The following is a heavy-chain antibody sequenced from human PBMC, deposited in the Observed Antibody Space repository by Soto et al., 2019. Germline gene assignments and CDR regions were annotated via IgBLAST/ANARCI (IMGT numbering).Heavy chain of an antibody. J-gene: IGHJ5*02. D-gene: IGHD3-3*01. CDR3: ARAVTIALRGYPPGYNWSDH. V-gene: IGHV4-4*07. Sequence: SETLSLTCTVSGGSISSYYWSWIRQPAGKGLEWIGRIYTSGSTNYNPSLKSRVTMSVDTSKNQFSLKLSSATAADTAVYYCARAVTIALRGYPPGYNWSDHWGQGTLVTVSS. CDR2: IYTSGST. CDR1: GGSISSYY.